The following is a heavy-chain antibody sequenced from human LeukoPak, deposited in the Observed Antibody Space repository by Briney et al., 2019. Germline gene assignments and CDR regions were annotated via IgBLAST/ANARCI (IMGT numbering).Heavy chain of an antibody. D-gene: IGHD3-3*01. Sequence: ASVKVSCKASGYTFTGYYMHWVRQAPGQGLEWMGWINPNSGGTNYAQKSQGRVTMTRDTSISTAYMELSRLRSDDTAVYYCARVSGRYFGVVISQLDIWGQGTMVTVSS. CDR2: INPNSGGT. V-gene: IGHV1-2*02. J-gene: IGHJ3*02. CDR1: GYTFTGYY. CDR3: ARVSGRYFGVVISQLDI.